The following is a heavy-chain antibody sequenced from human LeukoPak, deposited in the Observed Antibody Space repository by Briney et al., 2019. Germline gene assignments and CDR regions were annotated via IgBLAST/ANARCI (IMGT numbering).Heavy chain of an antibody. CDR2: ISGSGDGA. V-gene: IGHV3-23*01. CDR3: AKDVGYYYDSSGYYDY. D-gene: IGHD3-22*01. Sequence: GGSLRLSCEGSGFTFNNYGMSWVRQAPGKGLEWVAGISGSGDGANYADSVKGRFTISRDNSKNTLYLQMNSLRAEDTAVYYCAKDVGYYYDSSGYYDYWGQGTLVTVSS. CDR1: GFTFNNYG. J-gene: IGHJ4*02.